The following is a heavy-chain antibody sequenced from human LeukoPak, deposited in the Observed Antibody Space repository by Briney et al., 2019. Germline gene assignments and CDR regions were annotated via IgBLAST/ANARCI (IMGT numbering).Heavy chain of an antibody. CDR3: AKGDPRDYYYYGMDV. J-gene: IGHJ6*02. CDR1: GGSFSGYY. V-gene: IGHV4-34*01. CDR2: INHSGST. Sequence: PSETLSLTCAVYGGSFSGYYWSWIRQPPGKGLEWIGEINHSGSTNYNPSLKSRVTISVDTSKNQFSPKLSSVTAADTAVYYCAKGDPRDYYYYGMDVWGQGTTVTVSS.